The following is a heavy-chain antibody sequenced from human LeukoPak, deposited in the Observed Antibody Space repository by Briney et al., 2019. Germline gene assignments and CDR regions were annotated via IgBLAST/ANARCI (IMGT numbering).Heavy chain of an antibody. J-gene: IGHJ5*02. CDR3: ARAKDYYDSSGYLHL. V-gene: IGHV1-69*13. CDR1: GGTFSSYA. D-gene: IGHD3-22*01. Sequence: ASVKVSCKASGGTFSSYAISWVRQAPGQGLEWMAGIIPIFGTANYAQKFQGRVTITADESTSTAYMELSSLRSEDTAVYYCARAKDYYDSSGYLHLWGQGTLVTVSS. CDR2: IIPIFGTA.